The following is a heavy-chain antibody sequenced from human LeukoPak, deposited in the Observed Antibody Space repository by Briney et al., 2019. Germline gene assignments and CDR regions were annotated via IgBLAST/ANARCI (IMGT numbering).Heavy chain of an antibody. CDR3: ARGSLSIAGATGGTWFDP. Sequence: GESLKISCKGSGYSFTSYWIGWVRQMPGKGLEWMGIIYPGDSDTRYSPSFQGQVTISADKSISTAYLQWSSLKASDTAMYYCARGSLSIAGATGGTWFDPWGQGTLVTVSS. CDR1: GYSFTSYW. J-gene: IGHJ5*02. V-gene: IGHV5-51*01. CDR2: IYPGDSDT. D-gene: IGHD1-26*01.